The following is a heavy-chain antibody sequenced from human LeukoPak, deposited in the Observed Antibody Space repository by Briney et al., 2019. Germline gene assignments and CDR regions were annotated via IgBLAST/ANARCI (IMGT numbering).Heavy chain of an antibody. CDR2: ISSSSGTI. Sequence: GGSLRLSCAASGFTFSSYSMNWVRQAPGKGLEWVSYISSSSGTIYYADSVKGRFTISRDNAKNSLYLQMNSLRAEDTAVYYCARRSVNDYWGQGTLVTVSS. V-gene: IGHV3-48*01. CDR3: ARRSVNDY. J-gene: IGHJ4*02. D-gene: IGHD4-11*01. CDR1: GFTFSSYS.